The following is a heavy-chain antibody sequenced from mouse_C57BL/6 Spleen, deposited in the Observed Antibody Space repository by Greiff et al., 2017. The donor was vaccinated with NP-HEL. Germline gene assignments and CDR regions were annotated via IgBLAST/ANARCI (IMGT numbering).Heavy chain of an antibody. CDR2: IYSGDGDT. V-gene: IGHV1-82*01. CDR1: GYAFSSSW. Sequence: QVQLQQSGPELVKPGASVKISCKASGYAFSSSWMNWVKQRPGKGLEWIGRIYSGDGDTNYNGKFKGKATLTADKSSSTAYMQLSSLTSEDSAVYFCARGDYGSSCFDYWGQGTTLTVSS. J-gene: IGHJ2*01. D-gene: IGHD1-1*01. CDR3: ARGDYGSSCFDY.